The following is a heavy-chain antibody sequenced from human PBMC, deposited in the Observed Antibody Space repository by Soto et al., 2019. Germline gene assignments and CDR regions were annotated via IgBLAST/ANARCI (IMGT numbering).Heavy chain of an antibody. V-gene: IGHV3-30-3*01. CDR1: GFTFSSYA. CDR2: ISYDGSNK. D-gene: IGHD6-19*01. J-gene: IGHJ4*02. Sequence: PGGSLRLSCAASGFTFSSYAMHWVRQAPGKGLEWVAVISYDGSNKYYADSVKGRFTISRDNSKNTLYLQMNSLRAEDTAVYYCARGDRQWGYFGYWGQGTLVTVSS. CDR3: ARGDRQWGYFGY.